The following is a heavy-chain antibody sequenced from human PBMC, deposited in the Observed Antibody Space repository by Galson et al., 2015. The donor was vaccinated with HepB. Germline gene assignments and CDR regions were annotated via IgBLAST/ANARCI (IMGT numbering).Heavy chain of an antibody. Sequence: SLRLSCAASGFIFSNYAMSWVRQAPGKGLEWVSTISGSGGGTYYADSVKGRFTISRDNSKNTLYLQINSLRAEDTAVYYCAKAEERADTAMVWWGQGTLVTVSS. CDR3: AKAEERADTAMVW. CDR2: ISGSGGGT. V-gene: IGHV3-23*01. D-gene: IGHD5-18*01. CDR1: GFIFSNYA. J-gene: IGHJ1*01.